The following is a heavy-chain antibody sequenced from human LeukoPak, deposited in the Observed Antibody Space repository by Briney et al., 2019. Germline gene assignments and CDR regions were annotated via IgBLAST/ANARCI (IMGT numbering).Heavy chain of an antibody. CDR3: ARGHRGVGSFNYYYYYYMDV. D-gene: IGHD3-10*01. V-gene: IGHV4-34*01. CDR1: GGSFSGYY. J-gene: IGHJ6*03. Sequence: SETLSLTCAAYGGSFSGYYWSWIRQPPGKGLEWIGEINHSGSTNYNPSLKSRVTISVDTSKNQFSLKLSSVTAADTAVYYCARGHRGVGSFNYYYYYYMDVWGKGTTVTVSS. CDR2: INHSGST.